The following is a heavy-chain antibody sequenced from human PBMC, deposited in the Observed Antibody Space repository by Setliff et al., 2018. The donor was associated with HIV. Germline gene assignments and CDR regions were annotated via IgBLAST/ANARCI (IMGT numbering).Heavy chain of an antibody. Sequence: SETLSLTCAVSGYSISSGYYWGWIRQPPGKGLEWIGNIYHTGSISYNPSLKSRVTISVDMSKNHFSLKLSSVTAADTAVYYCARSHYEMMGNWYFDLWGRGTLVTVSS. CDR1: GYSISSGYY. CDR3: ARSHYEMMGNWYFDL. J-gene: IGHJ2*01. D-gene: IGHD3-22*01. CDR2: IYHTGSI. V-gene: IGHV4-38-2*01.